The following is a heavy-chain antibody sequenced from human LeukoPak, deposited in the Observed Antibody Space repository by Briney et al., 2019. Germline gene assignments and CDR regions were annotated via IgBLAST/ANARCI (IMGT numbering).Heavy chain of an antibody. D-gene: IGHD3-10*01. V-gene: IGHV3-48*03. CDR1: GFTFSSYE. CDR2: ISSSGSTI. Sequence: GGSLRLSCAASGFTFSSYEMNWVRQAPGKGLEWVSYISSSGSTIYYADSVKGRFTISRDNAKNSLYLQMNSLRAEDTAVYYCARDSITMVRGVSPFDYWGQGTLVTVSS. J-gene: IGHJ4*02. CDR3: ARDSITMVRGVSPFDY.